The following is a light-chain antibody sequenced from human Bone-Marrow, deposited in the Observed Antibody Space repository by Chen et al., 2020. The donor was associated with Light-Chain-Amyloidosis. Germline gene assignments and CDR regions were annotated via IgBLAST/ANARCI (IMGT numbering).Light chain of an antibody. Sequence: SYELTQPPSGSVSPGQTARITCSGADLPTKYASWYQQKPGQAPVLVIHRDTERPSGISERFSGSSSGTTATLTISGVQAEDEADYHCQSADSSGTYEVIFGGGTKLTVL. CDR2: RDT. V-gene: IGLV3-25*03. J-gene: IGLJ2*01. CDR1: DLPTKY. CDR3: QSADSSGTYEVI.